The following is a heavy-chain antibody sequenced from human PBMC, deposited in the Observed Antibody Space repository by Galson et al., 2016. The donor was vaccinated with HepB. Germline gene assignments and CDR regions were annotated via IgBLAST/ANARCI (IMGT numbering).Heavy chain of an antibody. CDR3: ARRAVAGTENWFDP. J-gene: IGHJ5*02. V-gene: IGHV1-18*04. D-gene: IGHD6-19*01. CDR1: GYTFTSYG. Sequence: SVKVSCKASGYTFTSYGISWVRQVPGQGPEWMGWINAYNVNTNYAQKLQGRVTMTTDTSTSTAYMELRSLTSDDTAVYYCARRAVAGTENWFDPWGQGTLVTVSS. CDR2: INAYNVNT.